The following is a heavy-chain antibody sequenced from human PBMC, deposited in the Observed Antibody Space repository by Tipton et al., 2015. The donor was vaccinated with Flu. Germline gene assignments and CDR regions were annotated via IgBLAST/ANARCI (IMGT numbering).Heavy chain of an antibody. J-gene: IGHJ4*02. CDR3: ARSTTYTVTPDY. Sequence: SLRLSCAASGFTFNSYEMNWVRQAPGKGLEWVSYISGSGSTIYYADSVKGRFTISRDNAKNSLYLQMNNLRAEDTAVYYCARSTTYTVTPDYWGQGTLVTVSS. CDR2: ISGSGSTI. V-gene: IGHV3-48*03. CDR1: GFTFNSYE. D-gene: IGHD4-11*01.